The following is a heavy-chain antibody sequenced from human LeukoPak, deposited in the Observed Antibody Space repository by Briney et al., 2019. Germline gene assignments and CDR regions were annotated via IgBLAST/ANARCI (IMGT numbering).Heavy chain of an antibody. Sequence: SGTLSLTCAIFGGSISSSKWWSWVHQPPAKRLELIGVIHHSGITISKPSLKSRVALSIDKSKNQFSVKLSSVTAADTAVYYCARVVVRGVIIDAFDIWGQGTMVTVSS. CDR3: ARVVVRGVIIDAFDI. CDR1: GGSISSSKW. J-gene: IGHJ3*02. D-gene: IGHD3-10*01. CDR2: IHHSGIT. V-gene: IGHV4-4*02.